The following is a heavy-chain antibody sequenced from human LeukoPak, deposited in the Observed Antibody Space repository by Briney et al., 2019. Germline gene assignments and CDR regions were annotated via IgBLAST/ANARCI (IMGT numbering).Heavy chain of an antibody. CDR3: ARVGHRDEDHFDY. Sequence: GGSLRLSCAASGFTFSSYPMHWVRQPPGKGLEWVAFIRYDGSNEYYADSVKGRFTISRDNSKNTLFLQMNSLRTEDTAVYYCARVGHRDEDHFDYWGQGTLVTVSS. CDR1: GFTFSSYP. CDR2: IRYDGSNE. V-gene: IGHV3-30*02. D-gene: IGHD5-24*01. J-gene: IGHJ4*02.